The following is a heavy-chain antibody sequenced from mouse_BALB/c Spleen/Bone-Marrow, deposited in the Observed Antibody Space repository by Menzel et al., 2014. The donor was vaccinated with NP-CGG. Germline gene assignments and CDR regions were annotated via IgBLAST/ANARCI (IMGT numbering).Heavy chain of an antibody. CDR1: GYSITSDYV. CDR2: ISYSGST. CDR3: ARFPYYGSRSFDY. Sequence: DVKLQESGPGLVKPSQSLSLTCTVTGYSITSDYVWNWIRQFPGNRLEWMGYISYSGSTSYNPSLKSRTSITRDTSKSQFFLQLNSVTTEDTATYYCARFPYYGSRSFDYWGQGTTLTVSS. J-gene: IGHJ2*01. V-gene: IGHV3-2*02. D-gene: IGHD1-1*01.